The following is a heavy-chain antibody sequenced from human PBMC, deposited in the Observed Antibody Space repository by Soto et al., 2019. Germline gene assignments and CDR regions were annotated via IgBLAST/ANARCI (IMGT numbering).Heavy chain of an antibody. J-gene: IGHJ4*02. Sequence: GASVKVSCKASGYTFTSYYMHWVQQAPGQGLEWMGIINPSGGSTSYAQKLQGRVTMTTDTSTSTAYMELRSLRSDDTAVYYCARGAHPELDWGQGTLVTVSS. CDR2: INPSGGST. D-gene: IGHD1-7*01. CDR3: ARGAHPELD. V-gene: IGHV1-46*01. CDR1: GYTFTSYY.